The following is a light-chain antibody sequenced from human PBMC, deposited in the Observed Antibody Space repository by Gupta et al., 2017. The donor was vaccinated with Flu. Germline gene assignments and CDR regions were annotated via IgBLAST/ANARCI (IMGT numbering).Light chain of an antibody. J-gene: IGKJ4*01. CDR3: QQRSSWPAT. V-gene: IGKV3-11*01. CDR2: DVS. Sequence: EIVLTQSPATLSSSPGDRATLSCRASQGVGSFLAWYQQKPGQSPRLLMYDVSKRATGTPGRFSGSGSGTDFTLTISVLEPEDFALYYCQQRSSWPATFGGGTKVEIK. CDR1: QGVGSF.